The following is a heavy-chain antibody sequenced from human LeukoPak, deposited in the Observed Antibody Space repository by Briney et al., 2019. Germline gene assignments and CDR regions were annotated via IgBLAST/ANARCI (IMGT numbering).Heavy chain of an antibody. V-gene: IGHV4-30-4*08. CDR2: IYYSGST. D-gene: IGHD3-22*01. Sequence: ASETLSLTCTVSGGSISSGDYYWSWIRQPPGKGLEWIGYIYYSGSTYYNPSLKSRVTTSVDTSKNQFSLKLSSVTAADTAVYYCARVDYDSSGLFDYWGQGTLVTVSS. J-gene: IGHJ4*02. CDR3: ARVDYDSSGLFDY. CDR1: GGSISSGDYY.